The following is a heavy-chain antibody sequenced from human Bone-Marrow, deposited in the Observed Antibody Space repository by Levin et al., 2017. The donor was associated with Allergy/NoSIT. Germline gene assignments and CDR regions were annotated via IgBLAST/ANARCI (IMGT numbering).Heavy chain of an antibody. CDR2: IQSNGKT. Sequence: AGGSLRLSCAASGFTFSTYWMHWVRQAPGKGLVWVSRIQSNGKTNYADSVKGRFTISRDNAKNTLYLQMNSLTVEDTAVYYCARDQFYSDSGSNFSWFDPWGQGTLVTVSS. D-gene: IGHD3-10*01. CDR1: GFTFSTYW. V-gene: IGHV3-74*01. CDR3: ARDQFYSDSGSNFSWFDP. J-gene: IGHJ5*02.